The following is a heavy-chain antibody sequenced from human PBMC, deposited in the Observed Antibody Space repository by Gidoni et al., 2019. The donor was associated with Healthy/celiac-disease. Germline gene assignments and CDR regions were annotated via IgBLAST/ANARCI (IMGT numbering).Heavy chain of an antibody. Sequence: EVQLLESGGGLVQPGGSLRLSCAASGFTFSSYAMRWVRQAPGKGLEWVSAISGSGGSTYYADSVKGRFTISRDNSKNTLYLQMNSLRAEDTAVYYCANNLGHITMVQGAGHWGQGTLVTVSS. CDR3: ANNLGHITMVQGAGH. CDR1: GFTFSSYA. J-gene: IGHJ4*02. D-gene: IGHD3-10*01. V-gene: IGHV3-23*01. CDR2: ISGSGGST.